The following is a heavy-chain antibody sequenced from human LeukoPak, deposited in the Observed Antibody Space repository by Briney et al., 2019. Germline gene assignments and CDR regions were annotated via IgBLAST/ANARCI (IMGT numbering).Heavy chain of an antibody. CDR3: ARRGHGSSWYFFDY. V-gene: IGHV5-51*01. CDR2: FYAGGSES. J-gene: IGHJ4*02. CDR1: GYSFTDYW. D-gene: IGHD6-13*01. Sequence: GASLKISCKASGYSFTDYWIGWVRQMPGKGLERMGIFYAGGSESRYSPSFQGQVAISVDKSISTAYLQWSSLKASDTAMYYCARRGHGSSWYFFDYWGQGTLVTVSS.